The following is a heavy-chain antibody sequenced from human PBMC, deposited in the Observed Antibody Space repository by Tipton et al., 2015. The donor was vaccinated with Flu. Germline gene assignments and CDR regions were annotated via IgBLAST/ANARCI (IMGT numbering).Heavy chain of an antibody. V-gene: IGHV4-59*01. CDR3: ARDKTKYGMDV. J-gene: IGHJ6*02. CDR1: GGSISSYY. CDR2: IYYSGST. Sequence: TLSLTCTVSGGSISSYYWSWIRQPPGKGLEWIGYIYYSGSTNYNPSLKSRVTISVDTSKNQFSLKLSSVTAADTAVYYCARDKTKYGMDVWGQGTTVPVSS. D-gene: IGHD1-1*01.